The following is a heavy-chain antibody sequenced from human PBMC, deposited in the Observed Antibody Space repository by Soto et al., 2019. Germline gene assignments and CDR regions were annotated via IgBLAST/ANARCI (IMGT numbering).Heavy chain of an antibody. D-gene: IGHD3-22*01. Sequence: LSLTCTVSGGSISSYYWSWIRQPPGKGLEWIGYIYYSGSTNYNPSLKSRVTISVDTSKNQFSLKLSSVTAADTAVYYCARDFIYYDSSGYYSSRWFDPWGQGTLVTVSS. J-gene: IGHJ5*02. CDR3: ARDFIYYDSSGYYSSRWFDP. CDR1: GGSISSYY. CDR2: IYYSGST. V-gene: IGHV4-59*01.